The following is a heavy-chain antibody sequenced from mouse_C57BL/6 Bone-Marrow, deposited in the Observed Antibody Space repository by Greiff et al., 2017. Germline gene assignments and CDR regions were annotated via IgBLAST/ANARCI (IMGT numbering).Heavy chain of an antibody. Sequence: QVQLQQPGAELVKPGASVKLSCKASGYTFTSYWMHWVKQRPGQGLEWIGMIHPNSGSTNYNEKFKSKATLTVDKSSSTAYMQLSSLTSEDSAVYYCAPLYYYSSSYRWYFDVWGTGTTVTVSS. CDR2: IHPNSGST. CDR1: GYTFTSYW. CDR3: APLYYYSSSYRWYFDV. V-gene: IGHV1-64*01. J-gene: IGHJ1*03. D-gene: IGHD1-1*01.